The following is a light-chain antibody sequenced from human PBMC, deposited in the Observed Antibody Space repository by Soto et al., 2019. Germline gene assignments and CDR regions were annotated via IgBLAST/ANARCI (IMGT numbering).Light chain of an antibody. CDR3: CSYAGSSTWV. J-gene: IGLJ3*02. CDR1: SSNVGSYNL. Sequence: QSALTQPASVSGSPGQSITISCTETSSNVGSYNLVSWYQQHPGKAPKLMIYEVSKRPSGVSNRFSGSKSGNTASLTISGLQAEDEAYYYCCSYAGSSTWVFGGGTKLTVL. CDR2: EVS. V-gene: IGLV2-23*02.